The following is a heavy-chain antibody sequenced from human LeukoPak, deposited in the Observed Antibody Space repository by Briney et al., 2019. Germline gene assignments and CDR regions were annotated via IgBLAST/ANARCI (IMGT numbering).Heavy chain of an antibody. J-gene: IGHJ4*02. CDR1: GGSISSYY. V-gene: IGHV4-59*01. CDR3: ARTHKYDFWSGYEGDYFDY. CDR2: IYYSGST. Sequence: SETLSLTCTVSGGSISSYYWSWIRQPPGKGLEWIGYIYYSGSTNYNPSLKSRVTISVDTSKNQFSLKLSSVTAADTAVYYCARTHKYDFWSGYEGDYFDYWGQGTLVTVSS. D-gene: IGHD3-3*01.